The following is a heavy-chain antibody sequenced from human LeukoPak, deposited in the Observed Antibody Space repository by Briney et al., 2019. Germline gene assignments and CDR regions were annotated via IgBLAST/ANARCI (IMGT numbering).Heavy chain of an antibody. CDR2: ISSSGSTI. CDR3: ARPSGYYEHYFDY. Sequence: GGSLRLSCAASGFTFSSYEMNWVRQAPGKGLEWVSYISSSGSTIYYADSVKGRFTISRGNAKNSLYLQMSSLRAEDTAVYYCARPSGYYEHYFDYWGQGTLVTVSS. CDR1: GFTFSSYE. J-gene: IGHJ4*02. V-gene: IGHV3-48*03. D-gene: IGHD3-22*01.